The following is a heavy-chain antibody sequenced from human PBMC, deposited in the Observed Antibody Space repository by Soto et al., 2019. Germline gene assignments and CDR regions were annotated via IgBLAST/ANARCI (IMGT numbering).Heavy chain of an antibody. Sequence: QVPLVQSEAEVREPGASVKVSCKASGFIFINYGISWMRQAPGQGLEWMGWISPYNSNTRYAQNLLGRVTVTRDTSTSTAYMELTRLRSDDTAVYYGARAGGDCTQGVCYDYWGQGTLVTVSS. J-gene: IGHJ4*02. D-gene: IGHD2-8*01. V-gene: IGHV1-18*01. CDR3: ARAGGDCTQGVCYDY. CDR1: GFIFINYG. CDR2: ISPYNSNT.